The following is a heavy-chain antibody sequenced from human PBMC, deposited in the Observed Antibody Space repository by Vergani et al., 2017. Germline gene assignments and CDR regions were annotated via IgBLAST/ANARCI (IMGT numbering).Heavy chain of an antibody. CDR1: GGTFSSYA. CDR3: AKSGEWYYYGSGSYYYYYGMDV. D-gene: IGHD3-10*01. CDR2: IIPIFGTA. Sequence: QVQLVQSGAEVKKPGSSVKVSCKASGGTFSSYAISWVRQAPGQGLEWMGGIIPIFGTANYAQKFQGRVTITADESTSTAYMELSSLRSEDTAVYYCAKSGEWYYYGSGSYYYYYGMDVWGQGTTVTVSS. J-gene: IGHJ6*02. V-gene: IGHV1-69*12.